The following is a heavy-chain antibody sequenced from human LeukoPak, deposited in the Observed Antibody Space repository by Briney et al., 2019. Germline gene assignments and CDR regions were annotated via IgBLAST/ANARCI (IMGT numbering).Heavy chain of an antibody. D-gene: IGHD6-19*01. CDR2: ISYDGSNK. CDR1: GFTFSSYT. CDR3: ARDKNQQWPNLFDY. V-gene: IGHV3-30-3*01. Sequence: PGRSLRLSCAASGFTFSSYTMHWVRQAPGKGLEWVAVISYDGSNKYYADSVKGRFTISRDNSKNTLYLQMNSLRAEDTAVYYCARDKNQQWPNLFDYWGQGTLVTVSS. J-gene: IGHJ4*02.